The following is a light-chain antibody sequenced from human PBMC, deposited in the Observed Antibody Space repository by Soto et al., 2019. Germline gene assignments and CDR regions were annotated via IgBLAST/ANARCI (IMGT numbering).Light chain of an antibody. CDR2: GVF. Sequence: QSALTQPRSVSGSPGQSVTISCTGTSSDVGGYNYVSWYQQHPGKAPKLMIYGVFKRPSGLPDRFSGSKSGNTASLTISGLQAEDEADYYCCSYAGSYTYVVFGGGTKVTVL. CDR3: CSYAGSYTYVV. J-gene: IGLJ2*01. V-gene: IGLV2-11*01. CDR1: SSDVGGYNY.